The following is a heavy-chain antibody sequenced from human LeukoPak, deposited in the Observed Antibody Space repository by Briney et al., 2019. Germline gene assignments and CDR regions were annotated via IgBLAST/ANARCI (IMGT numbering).Heavy chain of an antibody. CDR2: ISAYNGNT. V-gene: IGHV1-18*01. CDR3: ARDPRLIVATLYYFDF. Sequence: GASVKVSYKASGYTFTSYGISWVRQAPGQGLEWKGLISAYNGNTNYAQKLQGRVTMTTDTSTSTAYMELRSLRSDDTAVFYCARDPRLIVATLYYFDFWGQGSLVTVSS. CDR1: GYTFTSYG. D-gene: IGHD5-12*01. J-gene: IGHJ4*02.